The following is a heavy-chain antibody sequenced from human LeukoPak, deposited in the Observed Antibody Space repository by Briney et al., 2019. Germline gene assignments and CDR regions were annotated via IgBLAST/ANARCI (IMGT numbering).Heavy chain of an antibody. D-gene: IGHD4-17*01. Sequence: GGSLRLSCAASGFTFSSYGMHWVRQAPGKGLEWVAFIRYDGSNKYYADSVKGRFTISRDNSKNTLYLQMNSLRAEGTAVYYCAKEIWPTVTTPGWTYFDYWGQGALVTVSS. CDR3: AKEIWPTVTTPGWTYFDY. V-gene: IGHV3-30*02. CDR1: GFTFSSYG. CDR2: IRYDGSNK. J-gene: IGHJ4*02.